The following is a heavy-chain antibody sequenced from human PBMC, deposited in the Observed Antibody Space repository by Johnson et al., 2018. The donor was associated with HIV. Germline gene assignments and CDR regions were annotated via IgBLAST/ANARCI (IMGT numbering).Heavy chain of an antibody. V-gene: IGHV3-30*14. CDR2: ISYDGSNK. D-gene: IGHD1-26*01. CDR3: AREGAWEVRPGAFDI. Sequence: QEQLVESGGGVVQPGRSLRLSCAASGFTFSSYAMHWVRQAPGKGLEWVAVISYDGSNKSYADSVKGRFTISRDNSKNTLYLQMNSLRVEDTAVYYCAREGAWEVRPGAFDIWGQGTMVTVSS. J-gene: IGHJ3*02. CDR1: GFTFSSYA.